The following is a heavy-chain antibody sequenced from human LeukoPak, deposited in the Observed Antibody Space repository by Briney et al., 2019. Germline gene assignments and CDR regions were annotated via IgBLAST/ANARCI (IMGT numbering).Heavy chain of an antibody. D-gene: IGHD2-21*01. Sequence: SETLSLTCTVSGYSISSGYYWGWIRQPPGKGLEWIGSIYHSGSTYYNPSLKSRVTISVDTSKNQFSLKLSSATAADTAVYYCAAYCGGDCYSDTNFDYWGQGTLVTVSS. J-gene: IGHJ4*02. V-gene: IGHV4-38-2*02. CDR1: GYSISSGYY. CDR2: IYHSGST. CDR3: AAYCGGDCYSDTNFDY.